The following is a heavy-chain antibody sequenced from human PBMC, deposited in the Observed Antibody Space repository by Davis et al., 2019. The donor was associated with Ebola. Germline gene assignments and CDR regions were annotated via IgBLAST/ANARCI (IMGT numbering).Heavy chain of an antibody. V-gene: IGHV3-53*01. Sequence: PGGSLRLSCAASGFALSDFYMSWVRQAPGKGLEWVSVIYSGGSTYYADSVKGRFTISRHNSKNTLYLQMNSLKTEDTAVYYCSRPNYGLDVWGKGTTVIVSP. J-gene: IGHJ6*04. CDR3: SRPNYGLDV. CDR1: GFALSDFY. CDR2: IYSGGST.